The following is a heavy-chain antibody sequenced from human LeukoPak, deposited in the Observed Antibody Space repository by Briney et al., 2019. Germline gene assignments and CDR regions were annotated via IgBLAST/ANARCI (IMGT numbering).Heavy chain of an antibody. Sequence: GGSLRLSSAASGFTVSNKYMSWVRQAPGKGLECVSVIYDGGNTYYADSVKGRFTISRDNSKNTLYLQVNSLRAEDTAVYYCARGGASELYYFDYWGQGTLVTVSS. J-gene: IGHJ4*02. V-gene: IGHV3-53*01. CDR1: GFTVSNKY. CDR3: ARGGASELYYFDY. D-gene: IGHD2-15*01. CDR2: IYDGGNT.